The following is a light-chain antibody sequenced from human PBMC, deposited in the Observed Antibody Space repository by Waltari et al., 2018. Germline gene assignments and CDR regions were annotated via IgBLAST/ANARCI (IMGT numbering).Light chain of an antibody. CDR3: QSYDLSLSGSRV. J-gene: IGLJ3*02. V-gene: IGLV1-40*01. CDR2: KNN. Sequence: QSVLTQPPSVSGAPGQRVTISCTGSSSNIGAGYAVHWYQQLPGTAPKLLIYKNNKRPSGVPDRFSGSKSGTSASLAITGLQAEDEADYYCQSYDLSLSGSRVFGGGTKLTVL. CDR1: SSNIGAGYA.